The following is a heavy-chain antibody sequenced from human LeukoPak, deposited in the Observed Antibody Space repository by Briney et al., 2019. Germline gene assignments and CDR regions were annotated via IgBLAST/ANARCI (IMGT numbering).Heavy chain of an antibody. CDR1: GYTFTSYD. CDR3: ARGGGAYYYDNSGYYRLGFDY. D-gene: IGHD3-22*01. Sequence: ASVKVSCKASGYTFTSYDINWVRQAPGLGLEWMGWMNFNSGNTGYAQKFQGRVTMTRNTSISTAYMELSSLRSEDTAVYDCARGGGAYYYDNSGYYRLGFDYWGQGTLVTVSS. V-gene: IGHV1-8*01. CDR2: MNFNSGNT. J-gene: IGHJ4*02.